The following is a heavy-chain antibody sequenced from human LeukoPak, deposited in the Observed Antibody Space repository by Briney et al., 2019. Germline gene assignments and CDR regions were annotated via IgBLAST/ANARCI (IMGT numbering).Heavy chain of an antibody. J-gene: IGHJ1*01. CDR1: GGSISSYY. CDR3: ATYSGSYGSSDFQH. Sequence: PSETLSLTCTVSGGSISSYYWSWLRQPPGKGLEWIGYIYYSGSTNYNPSLKSRVTISVDTSKNQFSLKLSSVTAADTAVYYCATYSGSYGSSDFQHWGQGTLVTVSS. D-gene: IGHD1-26*01. V-gene: IGHV4-59*01. CDR2: IYYSGST.